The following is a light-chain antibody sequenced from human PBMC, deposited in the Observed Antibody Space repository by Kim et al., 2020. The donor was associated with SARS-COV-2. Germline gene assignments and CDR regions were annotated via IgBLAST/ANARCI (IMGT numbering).Light chain of an antibody. V-gene: IGKV1-33*01. CDR3: QQFDTLPYT. J-gene: IGKJ2*01. Sequence: DIQMTQSPYSLSASVGDRVTITCQASQDISKYLNWYQQKPGKAPNLLIYDASNLETGVPLRFSGSGSGTHFTLTITSLQPEDLATYFCQQFDTLPYTFGQGTKLEI. CDR2: DAS. CDR1: QDISKY.